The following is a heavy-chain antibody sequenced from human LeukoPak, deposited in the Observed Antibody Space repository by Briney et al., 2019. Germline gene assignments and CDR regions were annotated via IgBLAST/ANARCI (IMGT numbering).Heavy chain of an antibody. CDR3: ARDTPSGSYLTPFGY. CDR1: GFTFSSYE. CDR2: ISSSGSTI. V-gene: IGHV3-48*03. D-gene: IGHD1-26*01. J-gene: IGHJ4*02. Sequence: GGSLRLSCAASGFTFSSYEMNWVRQAPGKGLEWVSYISSSGSTIYYADSVKGRFTISRDNAKNSLYLQMNSLRAEDTAVYYCARDTPSGSYLTPFGYWGQGTLVTVSS.